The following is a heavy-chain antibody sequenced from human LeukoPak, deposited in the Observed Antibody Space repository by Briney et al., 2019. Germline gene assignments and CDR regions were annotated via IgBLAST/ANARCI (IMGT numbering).Heavy chain of an antibody. CDR2: INPNSGGT. Sequence: ASVKVSCKASGYIFTDYYMHWVRQAPGQELGWMGRINPNSGGTNYAQKFQGRVTMTRNTSISTAYMELSSLRSEDTAVYYCARGLRWYNSGIGYWGQGTLVTVSS. D-gene: IGHD3-10*01. CDR1: GYIFTDYY. V-gene: IGHV1/OR15-1*04. CDR3: ARGLRWYNSGIGY. J-gene: IGHJ4*02.